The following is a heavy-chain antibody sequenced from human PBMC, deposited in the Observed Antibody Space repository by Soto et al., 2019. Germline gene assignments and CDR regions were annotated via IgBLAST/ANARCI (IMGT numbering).Heavy chain of an antibody. D-gene: IGHD6-13*01. J-gene: IGHJ4*02. V-gene: IGHV1-24*01. CDR2: FEPDDGDI. Sequence: GASVKVSCKVSGYTLSELSIHWVRQAPGKGLEWMGGFEPDDGDIIYAQKFQGRVSMTEDTSTDTAYMELSSLRSEDTAVYYCARDLAAADYWGQGTLVTVSS. CDR3: ARDLAAADY. CDR1: GYTLSELS.